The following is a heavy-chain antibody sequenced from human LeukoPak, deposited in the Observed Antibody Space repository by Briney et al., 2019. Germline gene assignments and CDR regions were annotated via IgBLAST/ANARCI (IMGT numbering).Heavy chain of an antibody. J-gene: IGHJ4*02. CDR2: IRFDGSNK. Sequence: GGSLRLSCAASGFTFSSYGIHWVRQAPGKGLEWVAFIRFDGSNKNYADSVKGRFTISRDNSKNTLHLQMNSLRPEDTAVYYCAKDQGFVVPAARGYYFDYWGQGALVTVSS. CDR1: GFTFSSYG. D-gene: IGHD2-2*01. CDR3: AKDQGFVVPAARGYYFDY. V-gene: IGHV3-30*02.